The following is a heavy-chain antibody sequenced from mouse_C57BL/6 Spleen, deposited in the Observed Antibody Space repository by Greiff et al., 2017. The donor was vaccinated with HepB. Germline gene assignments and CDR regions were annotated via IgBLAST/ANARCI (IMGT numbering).Heavy chain of an antibody. D-gene: IGHD1-1*01. CDR3: AGWAYYYGSSYGFAY. CDR1: GFNIKDYY. V-gene: IGHV14-1*01. J-gene: IGHJ3*01. CDR2: IDPEDGDT. Sequence: VHVKQSGAELVRPGASVKLSCTASGFNIKDYYMHWVKQRPEQGLEWIGRIDPEDGDTEYAPKFQGKATMTADTSSNTAYLQLSSLTSEDTAVYYCAGWAYYYGSSYGFAYWGQGTLVTVSA.